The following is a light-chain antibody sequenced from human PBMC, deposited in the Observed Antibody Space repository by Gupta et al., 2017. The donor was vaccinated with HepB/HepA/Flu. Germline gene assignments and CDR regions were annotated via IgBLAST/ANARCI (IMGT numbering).Light chain of an antibody. Sequence: DIQMTQSPSSLSASVGDRVTITCQASQDTNNYLNWYQQKPGKAPKLLIYEASNLETGVPSRFSGSGSGTDFTFTISSLQPEDIATYYCQQYDNLPLTFGGGTKVEIK. CDR1: QDTNNY. J-gene: IGKJ4*01. CDR2: EAS. V-gene: IGKV1-33*01. CDR3: QQYDNLPLT.